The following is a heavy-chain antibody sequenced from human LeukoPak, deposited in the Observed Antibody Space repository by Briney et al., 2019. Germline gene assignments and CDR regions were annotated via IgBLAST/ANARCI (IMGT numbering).Heavy chain of an antibody. J-gene: IGHJ4*02. CDR3: ARESDHSNYPGTFDH. V-gene: IGHV3-7*01. CDR2: IKHDGSEQ. D-gene: IGHD4-11*01. Sequence: GGSLRLSCAASGFTFSRYLMSWVRQAPGKRLEWVANIKHDGSEQYYVDSVKGRFTISRDNAKNSLSLQMNSLRVEDTALYYCARESDHSNYPGTFDHWGPGTLVAVSS. CDR1: GFTFSRYL.